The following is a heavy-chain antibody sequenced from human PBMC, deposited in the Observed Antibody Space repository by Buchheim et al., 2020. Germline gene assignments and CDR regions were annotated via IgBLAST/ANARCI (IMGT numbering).Heavy chain of an antibody. CDR3: AKDQADVIPRLFDF. CDR2: VSGSGCCT. J-gene: IGHJ4*02. CDR1: GFTFSSYA. Sequence: EVQLLESGGGLVQPGGSLRRSCAASGFTFSSYAFNWVRQAPGKELELVAAVSGSGCCTYYADSVKGRFNISRDKLKKTLYLQMNSLRAEDTAVYYCAKDQADVIPRLFDFWGQGTL. D-gene: IGHD3-16*02. V-gene: IGHV3-23*01.